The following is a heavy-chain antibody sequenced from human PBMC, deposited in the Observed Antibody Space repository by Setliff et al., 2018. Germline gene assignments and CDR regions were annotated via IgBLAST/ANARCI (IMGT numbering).Heavy chain of an antibody. D-gene: IGHD3-3*01. V-gene: IGHV3-33*08. CDR3: ARDFGPSKNYNFWSGYVDY. CDR1: GFTFSIYW. CDR2: IWYDGTNK. J-gene: IGHJ4*02. Sequence: LRLSCAASGFTFSIYWMHWVRQAPGKGLEWVAVIWYDGTNKYYSDSVKGRFTISRDNSKNTLYLQMNSLRAEDTAVYYCARDFGPSKNYNFWSGYVDYWGQGTLVTVSS.